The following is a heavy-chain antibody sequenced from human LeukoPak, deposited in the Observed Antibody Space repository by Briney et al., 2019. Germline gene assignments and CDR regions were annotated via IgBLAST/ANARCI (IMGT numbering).Heavy chain of an antibody. D-gene: IGHD3-10*01. J-gene: IGHJ6*02. Sequence: SETLSLTCTVSGGSISGYYWSWIRQPPGKGLEWIGYSHYSGRTNYNPSLKSRVTISVDTSKNQFSLKLSSVTAADTAVYYCARRPTRGYYGMDVWGQGTTVTVSS. CDR3: ARRPTRGYYGMDV. CDR2: SHYSGRT. V-gene: IGHV4-59*12. CDR1: GGSISGYY.